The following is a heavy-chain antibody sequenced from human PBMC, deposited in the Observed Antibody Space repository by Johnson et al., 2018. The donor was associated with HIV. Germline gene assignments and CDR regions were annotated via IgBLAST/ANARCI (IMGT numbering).Heavy chain of an antibody. CDR2: ISGSGGST. CDR1: GLTVSSNY. CDR3: TTMSALWFGDIHVFGDGFDI. D-gene: IGHD3-10*01. V-gene: IGHV3-23*04. Sequence: VQLVESGGGLVQPGGSLRLSCAASGLTVSSNYMSWVRQAPGKGLEWVSAISGSGGSTYYADSVKGRFTISRANSKNTLYLQMNGLKTEDTAMYYCTTMSALWFGDIHVFGDGFDIWGQGTMVTVSS. J-gene: IGHJ3*02.